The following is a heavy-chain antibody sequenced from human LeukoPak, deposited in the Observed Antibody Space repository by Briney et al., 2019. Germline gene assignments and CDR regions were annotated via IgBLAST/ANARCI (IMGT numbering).Heavy chain of an antibody. CDR3: ARIDSSPLGGGDY. D-gene: IGHD6-13*01. CDR2: VYYTGST. J-gene: IGHJ4*02. Sequence: SETLSLTCTVSGGSISGSSYFWGWIRQPPGKGLEWIGSVYYTGSTYYNPSLKSRVTISVDTSKNQFSLKLSSVTAADTAVYYCARIDSSPLGGGDYWGQGTLVTVSS. CDR1: GGSISGSSYF. V-gene: IGHV4-39*07.